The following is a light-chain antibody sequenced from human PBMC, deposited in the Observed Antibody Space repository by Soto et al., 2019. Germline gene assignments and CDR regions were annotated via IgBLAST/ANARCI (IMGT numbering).Light chain of an antibody. Sequence: QSALTQPASVSGSPGQSITISCTGTSSDVGGYNYVSWYQQHPGKAPKLMIYEVSNRPSGVSNSFSGSKSGNTASLTISGLQAEDEDDYYCSSYTSSSIDYVFGTGTKLTVL. CDR3: SSYTSSSIDYV. CDR1: SSDVGGYNY. CDR2: EVS. V-gene: IGLV2-14*01. J-gene: IGLJ1*01.